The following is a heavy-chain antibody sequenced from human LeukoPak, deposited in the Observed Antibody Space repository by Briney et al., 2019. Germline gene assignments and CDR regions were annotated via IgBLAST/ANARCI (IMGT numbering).Heavy chain of an antibody. Sequence: GGSLRLSCAASGFTFSSYAMSWVRQAPGKGLEWVSAISGSGGSTYYADSVKGRFTISRDNSKNTLYLQMNSLRAEDTAVYYCARSYVYGLAAGYFDYWGQGTLVTVSS. CDR3: ARSYVYGLAAGYFDY. D-gene: IGHD6-13*01. V-gene: IGHV3-23*01. CDR2: ISGSGGST. CDR1: GFTFSSYA. J-gene: IGHJ4*02.